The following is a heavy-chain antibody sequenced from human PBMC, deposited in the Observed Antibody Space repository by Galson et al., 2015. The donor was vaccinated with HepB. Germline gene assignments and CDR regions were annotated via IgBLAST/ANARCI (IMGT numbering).Heavy chain of an antibody. CDR3: ATREDGYAKYYFDH. J-gene: IGHJ2*01. D-gene: IGHD5-18*01. V-gene: IGHV4-34*01. CDR1: GGSFSGYQ. CDR2: INHSGSA. Sequence: SETLSLTCAVSGGSFSGYQCSWIRQAPGKGLEWIGEINHSGSATYNPSLKSRLTISIDTSKSMVSLRLTSMTAADTAAYYCATREDGYAKYYFDHWGRGTLVTVSS.